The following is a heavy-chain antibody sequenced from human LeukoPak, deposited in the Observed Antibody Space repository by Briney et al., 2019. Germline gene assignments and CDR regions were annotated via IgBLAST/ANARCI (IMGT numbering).Heavy chain of an antibody. D-gene: IGHD3-3*01. CDR3: ARDNDAYDFWSGYFNYYGMDV. CDR2: IIPIFGTA. CDR1: GGTSSSYA. J-gene: IGHJ6*02. V-gene: IGHV1-69*01. Sequence: ASVKVSCKASGGTSSSYAISWVRQAPGQGLEWMGGIIPIFGTANYAQKFQGRVTITADESTSTAYMELSSLRSEDTAVYYCARDNDAYDFWSGYFNYYGMDVWGQGTTVTVSS.